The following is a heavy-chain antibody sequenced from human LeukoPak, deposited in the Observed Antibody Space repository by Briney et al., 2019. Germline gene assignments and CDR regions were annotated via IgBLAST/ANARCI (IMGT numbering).Heavy chain of an antibody. V-gene: IGHV1-46*01. CDR1: GYTFTSYY. D-gene: IGHD2-21*01. Sequence: ASVKVSCKASGYTFTSYYMHWVRQAPGQGLEWMGIINPSGGSTSYAQKFQGRVTMTRDMSTSTVYMELSSLRSEDTAVYYCVRAPGSQLGDGGDNWFDPWGQGTLVTVSS. CDR2: INPSGGST. J-gene: IGHJ5*02. CDR3: VRAPGSQLGDGGDNWFDP.